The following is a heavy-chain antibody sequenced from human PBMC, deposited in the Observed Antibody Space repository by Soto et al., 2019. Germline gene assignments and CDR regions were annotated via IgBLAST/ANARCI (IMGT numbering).Heavy chain of an antibody. CDR2: VSSTGNNT. J-gene: IGHJ4*02. V-gene: IGHV3-23*01. CDR3: AKAFPTGQVYFDY. CDR1: GFTFSSYA. Sequence: GGSLRLSCAASGFTFSSYAMNWVRQAPGKGLEWVSAVSSTGNNTYYADSVRGRFTISRDNSKNTLFLQMNSLRAEDTALYYCAKAFPTGQVYFDYWGQGTLVTVSS.